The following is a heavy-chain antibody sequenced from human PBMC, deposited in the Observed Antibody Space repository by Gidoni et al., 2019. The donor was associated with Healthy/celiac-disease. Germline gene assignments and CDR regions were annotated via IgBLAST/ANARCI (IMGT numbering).Heavy chain of an antibody. CDR2: IWYDGSNK. J-gene: IGHJ3*02. Sequence: GLEWVAVIWYDGSNKYYADSVKGRFTISRDNSKNTLYLQMNSLRAEDTAVYYCARDRVGSGAFDIWGQGTMVTVSS. D-gene: IGHD3-10*01. CDR3: ARDRVGSGAFDI. V-gene: IGHV3-33*01.